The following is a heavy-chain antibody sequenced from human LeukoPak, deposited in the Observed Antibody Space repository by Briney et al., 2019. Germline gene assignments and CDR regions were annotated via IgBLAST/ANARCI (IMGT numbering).Heavy chain of an antibody. D-gene: IGHD6-19*01. CDR2: INPSGGST. J-gene: IGHJ6*02. V-gene: IGHV1-46*01. CDR3: ARDQKEWLVRNGVNYYYYYGMDV. CDR1: GYTFTSYY. Sequence: GASVKVSCKASGYTFTSYYMHWVRQAPGQGLEWMGIINPSGGSTSYAQKFQGRVTITADESTSTAYMELSSLRSEDTAVYYCARDQKEWLVRNGVNYYYYYGMDVWGQGTTVTVSS.